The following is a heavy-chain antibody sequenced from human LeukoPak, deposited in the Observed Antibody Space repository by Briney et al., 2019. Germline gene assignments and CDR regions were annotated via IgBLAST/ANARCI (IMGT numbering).Heavy chain of an antibody. J-gene: IGHJ4*02. V-gene: IGHV4-38-2*02. CDR2: IYHSGST. CDR1: GYSISSGYY. Sequence: SETLSLTCTVSGYSISSGYYWGWIRQPPGKGLEWIGSIYHSGSTYYNPSLKSRVTISVDTSKNQFSLRLTSVTAADTAVYYCARQTGSGLFILPGGQGTLVTVSS. D-gene: IGHD3/OR15-3a*01. CDR3: ARQTGSGLFILP.